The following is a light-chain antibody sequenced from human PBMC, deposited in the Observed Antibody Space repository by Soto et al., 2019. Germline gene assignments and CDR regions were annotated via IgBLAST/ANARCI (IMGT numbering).Light chain of an antibody. CDR1: QSVSSN. Sequence: EIVMTQSPATLSVSPGERATLSCRASQSVSSNLAWYQQKPGQAPRLLIYGASTRATGIPARFSGSGSGTEFPLTLSSLQSEDFAVYYCQPYNNRGTFGQGTKVEI. CDR2: GAS. CDR3: QPYNNRGT. V-gene: IGKV3-15*01. J-gene: IGKJ1*01.